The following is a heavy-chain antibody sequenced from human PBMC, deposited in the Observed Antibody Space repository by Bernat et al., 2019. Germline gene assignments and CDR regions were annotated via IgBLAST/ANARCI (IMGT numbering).Heavy chain of an antibody. CDR3: AKGGDYGSNDAFDI. Sequence: EVQLVESGGVVVQPGGSLRLSCAASGFTFDDYTMHWVRQAPGKGLEWVSLISWDGGSTYYADSVKGRFTISRDNSKNSLYLQMNSLRTEDTALYYCAKGGDYGSNDAFDIWGQGTMVTVSS. CDR2: ISWDGGST. D-gene: IGHD4-17*01. J-gene: IGHJ3*02. CDR1: GFTFDDYT. V-gene: IGHV3-43*01.